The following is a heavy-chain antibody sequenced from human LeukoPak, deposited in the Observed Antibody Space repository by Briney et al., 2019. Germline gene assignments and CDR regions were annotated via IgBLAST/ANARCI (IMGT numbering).Heavy chain of an antibody. Sequence: SETLSLTCAVSGYSISSGYYWGWIRQPPGKGLEWIGSIYYSGSTYYNPSLKSRVTISVDTSKNQFSLKLSSVTAADTAVYYCASTEDDYGDYYWYFDLWGRGTLVTVSS. CDR2: IYYSGST. D-gene: IGHD4-17*01. CDR3: ASTEDDYGDYYWYFDL. J-gene: IGHJ2*01. V-gene: IGHV4-38-2*01. CDR1: GYSISSGYY.